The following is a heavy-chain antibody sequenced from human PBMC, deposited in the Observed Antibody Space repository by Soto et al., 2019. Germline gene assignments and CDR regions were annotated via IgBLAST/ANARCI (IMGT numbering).Heavy chain of an antibody. Sequence: PGGSLRLSCAASGFTFSTYAMHWVRQAPGKGLEWVAVILHDGSNRYYTDSVKGRFTISRDNSKNTLYLQMNSLRAEDTAVYYCAREYYDNHDDLDIWGHGTMVTVSS. V-gene: IGHV3-30-3*01. J-gene: IGHJ3*02. CDR2: ILHDGSNR. CDR1: GFTFSTYA. CDR3: AREYYDNHDDLDI. D-gene: IGHD3-22*01.